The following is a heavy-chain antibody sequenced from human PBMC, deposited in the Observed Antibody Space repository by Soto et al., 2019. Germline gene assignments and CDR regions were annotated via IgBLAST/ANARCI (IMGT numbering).Heavy chain of an antibody. CDR1: GGSISSGGYS. V-gene: IGHV4-30-2*01. CDR3: ASSITIVGVRSRWFEP. Sequence: SETLSLTCAVSGGSISSGGYSWSWIRQPPGKGLEWIGYIYHSGSTYYNPSLKSRVTISVDRSKNQFSLKLSSVTAADTAVYYGASSITIVGVRSRWFEPGAQGT. CDR2: IYHSGST. D-gene: IGHD3-3*01. J-gene: IGHJ5*02.